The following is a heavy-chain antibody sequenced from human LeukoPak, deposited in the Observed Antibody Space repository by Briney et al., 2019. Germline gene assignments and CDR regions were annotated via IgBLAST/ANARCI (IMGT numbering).Heavy chain of an antibody. CDR2: INSDGSST. V-gene: IGHV3-74*01. D-gene: IGHD3-10*01. J-gene: IGHJ4*02. CDR3: ARVSFGELPNFDY. Sequence: QPGGSLRLSCAASGFTFSSYWMHWVRQAPGKGLVWVSRINSDGSSTSYADSVKGRFTISRDSAKNTLYLQMNSLRAEDTAVYYCARVSFGELPNFDYWGQGTLVTVSS. CDR1: GFTFSSYW.